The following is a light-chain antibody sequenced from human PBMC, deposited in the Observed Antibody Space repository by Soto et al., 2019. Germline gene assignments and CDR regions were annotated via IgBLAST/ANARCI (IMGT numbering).Light chain of an antibody. J-gene: IGKJ1*01. Sequence: DIQMTQSPSTLSASVGDRVTITCRASQSIGTWLAWYQHKPGRAPKLLIYDASTLEGGVPSRFSGSGSGTEFTFTISSLQPDDFATYYCQQYNSYSRAFGQGTKVEIK. CDR3: QQYNSYSRA. V-gene: IGKV1-5*01. CDR1: QSIGTW. CDR2: DAS.